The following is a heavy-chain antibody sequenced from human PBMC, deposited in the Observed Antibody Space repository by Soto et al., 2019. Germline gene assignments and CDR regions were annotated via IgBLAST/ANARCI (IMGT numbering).Heavy chain of an antibody. Sequence: QITLKESGPTLVEPTQTLTLTCTFSELSRSTIGVGVGWIRQPPGKALEWIELIYWDDDKRYSPCLKSRLTIPKVTSNNQVVRTMTNIDPVDTATWYCAHSHVLRWFGFDSWGQGTLVTVPS. CDR1: ELSRSTIGVG. CDR2: IYWDDDK. CDR3: AHSHVLRWFGFDS. V-gene: IGHV2-5*02. D-gene: IGHD3-10*01. J-gene: IGHJ4*02.